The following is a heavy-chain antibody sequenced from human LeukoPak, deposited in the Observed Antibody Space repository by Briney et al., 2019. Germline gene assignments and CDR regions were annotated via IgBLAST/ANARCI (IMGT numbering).Heavy chain of an antibody. CDR3: ARLGVMYSSNH. CDR2: IGSSGSPI. Sequence: GGSLRLSCAASGFTFSTYNMNWVRQAPGKGLEWIAYIGSSGSPIYYADSMEGRFTISRDNAKNSLYLQMNSLRAEDTAVYYCARLGVMYSSNHWGQGTLVTVSS. D-gene: IGHD6-13*01. J-gene: IGHJ5*02. CDR1: GFTFSTYN. V-gene: IGHV3-48*04.